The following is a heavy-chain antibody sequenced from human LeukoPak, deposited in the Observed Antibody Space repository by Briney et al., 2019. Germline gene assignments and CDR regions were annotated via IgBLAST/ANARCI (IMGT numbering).Heavy chain of an antibody. D-gene: IGHD2-15*01. J-gene: IGHJ4*02. Sequence: SETLSLTCAVYGGSFSGYYWSWIRQPPGKGLEWIGEINHSGSTNYNPSLKSRVTISVDTSKNQFSLKLSSVTAADTAVYYCARVDAEVVAAADYWGQGTLVTVSS. CDR1: GGSFSGYY. V-gene: IGHV4-34*01. CDR2: INHSGST. CDR3: ARVDAEVVAAADY.